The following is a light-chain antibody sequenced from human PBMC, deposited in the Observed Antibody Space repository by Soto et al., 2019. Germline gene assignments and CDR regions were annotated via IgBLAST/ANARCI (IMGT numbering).Light chain of an antibody. CDR3: LQTDSVPYP. J-gene: IGKJ2*01. CDR2: FAS. Sequence: DIQMPQSPSSLSASVGDRVTLTCRASQSISSYLNWYQLKPGRPPKLLIYFASSLQAGVPSRFSGAGSETDVTLTITDLQPEDFTSYFCLQTDSVPYPFGQGT. V-gene: IGKV1-39*01. CDR1: QSISSY.